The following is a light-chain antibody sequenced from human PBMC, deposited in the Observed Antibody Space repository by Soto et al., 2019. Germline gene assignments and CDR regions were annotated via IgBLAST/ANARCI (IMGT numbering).Light chain of an antibody. CDR2: EVN. CDR3: CSYAGTYTWI. CDR1: SADVGGYNY. V-gene: IGLV2-11*01. J-gene: IGLJ2*01. Sequence: QSVLTQPRSVSGSPGQSVTISCTGTSADVGGYNYVSWYQQHPAKAPKFLIYEVNRRPSGVPNRFSGSKSGNTASLTISGLQAEDEADYYCCSYAGTYTWIFGGGTKLTVL.